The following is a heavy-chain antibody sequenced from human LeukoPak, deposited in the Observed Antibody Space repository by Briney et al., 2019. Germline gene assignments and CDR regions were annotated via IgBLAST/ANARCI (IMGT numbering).Heavy chain of an antibody. CDR3: ARSRGGACFDY. CDR2: IHYSGSS. CDR1: GGSVSSGTYY. D-gene: IGHD2-21*02. V-gene: IGHV4-61*01. J-gene: IGHJ4*02. Sequence: PSETLSLTCTVSGGSVSSGTYYWTWIRQPPGKGLEWIGYIHYSGSSNHNPSLKSRVTISVDTSNNQFSLRLTSVTAADTAVYYCARSRGGACFDYWGQGTLVTVSS.